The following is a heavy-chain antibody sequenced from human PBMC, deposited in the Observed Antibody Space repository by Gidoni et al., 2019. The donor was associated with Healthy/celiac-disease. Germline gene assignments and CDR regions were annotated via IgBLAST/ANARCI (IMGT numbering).Heavy chain of an antibody. CDR2: ISGSGGST. J-gene: IGHJ3*02. Sequence: EVQLLESGGGLVQPGGYLRLPCAASGLTFSSYAMSWVRQAPGKGLEWVSAISGSGGSTYYADSVKGQSTISRDKSKNTLYLQMNSLRAEDTAVYYCAKDSVFVGSGAFDTWGQGTMVTVSS. V-gene: IGHV3-23*01. D-gene: IGHD1-26*01. CDR1: GLTFSSYA. CDR3: AKDSVFVGSGAFDT.